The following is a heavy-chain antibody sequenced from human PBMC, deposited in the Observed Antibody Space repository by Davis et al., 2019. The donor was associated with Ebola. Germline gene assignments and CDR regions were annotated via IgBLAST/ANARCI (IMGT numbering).Heavy chain of an antibody. CDR2: IRSKANSYAT. Sequence: GESLKISCAASGFTFSSSAMHWVCQASGKGLEWVGRIRSKANSYATAYAASVKGRFTIPRDDSKNTEYLQMNSLKTEDTAVYYCTSTVPDYWGQGTLVTVSS. CDR3: TSTVPDY. D-gene: IGHD4-17*01. CDR1: GFTFSSSA. J-gene: IGHJ4*02. V-gene: IGHV3-73*01.